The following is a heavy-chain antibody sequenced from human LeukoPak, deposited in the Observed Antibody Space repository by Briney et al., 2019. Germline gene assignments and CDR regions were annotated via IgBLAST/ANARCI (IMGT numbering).Heavy chain of an antibody. CDR1: GFTFNDYG. J-gene: IGHJ4*02. Sequence: GGSLRLSCEGSGFTFNDYGMSWVRQAPGKGLEWVSTISGSAIYTYYADSVKGRFTISRDNSKNTLYLQMNSLRPDDTAVYYCAKDRYSSWYLTLDYWGQGTLVTVSS. D-gene: IGHD6-13*01. CDR2: ISGSAIYT. V-gene: IGHV3-23*01. CDR3: AKDRYSSWYLTLDY.